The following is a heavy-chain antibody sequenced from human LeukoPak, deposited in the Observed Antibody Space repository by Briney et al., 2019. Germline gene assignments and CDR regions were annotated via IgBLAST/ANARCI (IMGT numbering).Heavy chain of an antibody. J-gene: IGHJ3*02. V-gene: IGHV1-2*02. CDR3: ARGLGGAYDSRDSDI. Sequence: GASVKVSCKASGYTFTGYHMYWVRQAPGQGLECMGYINPNSGGTNYAQKFQGRVTMTRDTSISTAYMELSRLRSDDTAVYYCARGLGGAYDSRDSDIWGQGTMVTVSS. CDR2: INPNSGGT. D-gene: IGHD3-22*01. CDR1: GYTFTGYH.